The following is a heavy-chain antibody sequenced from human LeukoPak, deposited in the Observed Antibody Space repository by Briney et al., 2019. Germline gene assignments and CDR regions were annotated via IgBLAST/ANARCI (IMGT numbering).Heavy chain of an antibody. D-gene: IGHD3-16*01. CDR3: ARDKGGKDY. Sequence: PGGSLRLSCATSGFTFSSTWMTWVRQAPGKGLEWVANINQDASEKYYVDSVRGRFTISRDNAKNSLFLQMNSLRVEDTAVYYCARDKGGKDYWGQGTLVTVSS. CDR2: INQDASEK. V-gene: IGHV3-7*05. J-gene: IGHJ4*02. CDR1: GFTFSSTW.